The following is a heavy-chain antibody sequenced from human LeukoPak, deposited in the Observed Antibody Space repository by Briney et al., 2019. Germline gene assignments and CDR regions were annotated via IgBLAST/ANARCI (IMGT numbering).Heavy chain of an antibody. J-gene: IGHJ5*02. CDR1: GYSISNGYN. CDR3: ARTYINFNNSFAP. D-gene: IGHD4-11*01. V-gene: IGHV4-38-2*02. CDR2: ISHTGTT. Sequence: SETLSLTCTVSGYSISNGYNWGWVRQPPGKGLECIGSISHTGTTYYNPSLESRVTISLDTSKNQFSLELSSVTAADTAVYYCARTYINFNNSFAPWGQGTLVTVSS.